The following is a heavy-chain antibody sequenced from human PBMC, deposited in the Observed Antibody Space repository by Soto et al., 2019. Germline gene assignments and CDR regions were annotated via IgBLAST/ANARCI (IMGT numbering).Heavy chain of an antibody. D-gene: IGHD2-8*01. V-gene: IGHV1-3*05. CDR1: GYTFTSFA. CDR3: ARGGVYSLFGY. J-gene: IGHJ4*02. CDR2: INAGNGNT. Sequence: QVQLVQSGSEEKKPGASVRVSCKASGYTFTSFAIHWVRQAPGHRLECMGWINAGNGNTKYSQKFQGRVTITRDTAARTAYMELSSLRSEDTAVYYCARGGVYSLFGYWGQGTLGTVSS.